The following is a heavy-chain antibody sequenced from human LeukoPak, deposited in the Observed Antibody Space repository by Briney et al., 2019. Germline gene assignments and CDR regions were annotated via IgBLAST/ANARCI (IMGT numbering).Heavy chain of an antibody. V-gene: IGHV3-66*01. D-gene: IGHD3-16*02. CDR1: GFTVSSNY. CDR2: IYSDGST. J-gene: IGHJ4*02. CDR3: AKGSYQETSVDY. Sequence: GGSLRLSCAASGFTVSSNYMSWVRQAPGKGLEWVSIIYSDGSTYYADSVKGRFTISRDNSKNTLYLQMNSLRAEDTAVYYCAKGSYQETSVDYWGQGTLVTVSS.